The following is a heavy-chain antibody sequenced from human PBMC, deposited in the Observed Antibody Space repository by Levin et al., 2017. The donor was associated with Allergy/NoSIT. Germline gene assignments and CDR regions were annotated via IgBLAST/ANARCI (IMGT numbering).Heavy chain of an antibody. CDR1: DDSIRSSSYY. V-gene: IGHV4-39*07. J-gene: IGHJ4*02. CDR2: IFYSGST. CDR3: ARERGNTVNFDF. Sequence: SETLSLTCTVSDDSIRSSSYYWGWIRQPPGKGLEWIGSIFYSGSTYYNPSLKSRVTMSLDTSKNQFSLKLNSVTAADTAFYYCARERGNTVNFDFWGQGTLVTVSS. D-gene: IGHD2-2*02.